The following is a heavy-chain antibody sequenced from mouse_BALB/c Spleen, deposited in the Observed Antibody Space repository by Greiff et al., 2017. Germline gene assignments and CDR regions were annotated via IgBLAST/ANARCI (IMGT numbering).Heavy chain of an antibody. CDR3: ARDNLFAY. CDR1: GFTFTDYY. D-gene: IGHD5-1*01. CDR2: IRNKANGYTT. J-gene: IGHJ3*01. V-gene: IGHV7-3*02. Sequence: EVKLMESGGGLVQPGGSLRLSCATSGFTFTDYYMSWVRQPPGKALEWLGFIRNKANGYTTEYSASVKGRFTISRDNSQSILYLQMNTLRAEDSATYYCARDNLFAYWGQGTLVTVSA.